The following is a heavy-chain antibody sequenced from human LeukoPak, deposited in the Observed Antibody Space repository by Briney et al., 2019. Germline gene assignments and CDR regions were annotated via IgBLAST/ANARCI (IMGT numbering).Heavy chain of an antibody. CDR3: ARWVVVAASGMDV. Sequence: SETLSLTCTGSGGCISSYYWSWIRQPPGKGLEWIGYIYYSGSTNYYSSLKSRVTISVDTSKNQFSLKLSSVAAADTAVYYCARWVVVAASGMDVWGQGTTVTVSS. J-gene: IGHJ6*02. V-gene: IGHV4-59*08. D-gene: IGHD2-15*01. CDR2: IYYSGST. CDR1: GGCISSYY.